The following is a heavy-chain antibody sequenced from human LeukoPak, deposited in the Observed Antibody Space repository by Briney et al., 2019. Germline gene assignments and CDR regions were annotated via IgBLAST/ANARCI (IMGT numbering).Heavy chain of an antibody. D-gene: IGHD5-24*01. CDR2: ISYDGSNK. CDR1: GFTFSSYA. J-gene: IGHJ4*02. Sequence: GGSLRLSCAASGFTFSSYAMHWVRQAPGEGLEWVAVISYDGSNKYYADSVKGRFTISRDNAKNSLYLQMNSLRAEDTAVYYCAKEDGYGYKYYPLFDYWGQGTLVTVSS. CDR3: AKEDGYGYKYYPLFDY. V-gene: IGHV3-30-3*01.